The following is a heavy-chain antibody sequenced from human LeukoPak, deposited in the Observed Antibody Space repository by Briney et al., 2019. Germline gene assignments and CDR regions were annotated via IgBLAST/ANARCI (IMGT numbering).Heavy chain of an antibody. Sequence: GRSLRLSCAASGFTFSSYGMHWVRQAPGKGLEWVAVVSFDGSNKYYADSVKGRFTISRDNSKNTVSLQMNSLRAEDTAVYYCAKGIYGDRYFDYWGQGTLVTVSS. CDR1: GFTFSSYG. CDR2: VSFDGSNK. J-gene: IGHJ4*02. V-gene: IGHV3-30*18. D-gene: IGHD4-17*01. CDR3: AKGIYGDRYFDY.